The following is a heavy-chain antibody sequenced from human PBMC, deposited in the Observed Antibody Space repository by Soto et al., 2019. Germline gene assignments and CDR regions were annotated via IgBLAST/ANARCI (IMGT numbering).Heavy chain of an antibody. Sequence: SETLSLTCTVSGGSISSYYWSWIRQPPGKGLEWIGYIYYSGSTNYNPSLKSRVTISVDTSKNQFSLKLSSVTAADTAVYYCARDRKVAARAYYYYYGMDVWGQGTTVTVSS. V-gene: IGHV4-59*01. D-gene: IGHD2-15*01. J-gene: IGHJ6*02. CDR3: ARDRKVAARAYYYYYGMDV. CDR2: IYYSGST. CDR1: GGSISSYY.